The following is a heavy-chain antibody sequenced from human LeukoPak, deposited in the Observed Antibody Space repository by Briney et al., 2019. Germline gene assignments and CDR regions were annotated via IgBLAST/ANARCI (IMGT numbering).Heavy chain of an antibody. CDR1: GGSISSLY. V-gene: IGHV4-59*01. D-gene: IGHD3-10*01. J-gene: IGHJ4*02. CDR2: IYSNGNT. CDR3: AMDGAYGSGSYYPFDY. Sequence: SETLSRTCTVSGGSISSLYWSWIRQPPGKGLEWIGYIYSNGNTNYTPSLKSRVTISVDTSKNQFSLKLSSVTATDTAVYYCAMDGAYGSGSYYPFDYWGQGTLVTVSS.